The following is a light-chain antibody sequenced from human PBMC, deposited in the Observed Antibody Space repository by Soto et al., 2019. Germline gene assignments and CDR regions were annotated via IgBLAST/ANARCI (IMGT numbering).Light chain of an antibody. J-gene: IGLJ2*01. CDR1: SSNIGAGSA. Sequence: QAVVTQPPSVSGAPGQRVTISCTGSSSNIGAGSAVHWYQQFPGIAPKLLIYDNTNRPSGVPDRFSGSKSGTSASLAITGRQAEDEAGYYCQSYDSSLSGSVFGGGTQLTVL. CDR3: QSYDSSLSGSV. CDR2: DNT. V-gene: IGLV1-40*01.